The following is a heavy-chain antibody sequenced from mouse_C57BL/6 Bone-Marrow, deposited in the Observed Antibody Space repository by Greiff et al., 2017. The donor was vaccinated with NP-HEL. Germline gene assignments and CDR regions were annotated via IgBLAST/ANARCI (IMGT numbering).Heavy chain of an antibody. Sequence: EVKVVESGEGLVKPGGSLKLSCAASGFTFSSYAMSWVRQTPEKRLEWVAYISSGGDYIYYADTVKGRFTISRDNARNTLYLQISSLKSEDTAMYYCTRDDGYPWFAYWGQGTLVTVSA. D-gene: IGHD2-3*01. J-gene: IGHJ3*01. CDR1: GFTFSSYA. CDR3: TRDDGYPWFAY. CDR2: ISSGGDYI. V-gene: IGHV5-9-1*02.